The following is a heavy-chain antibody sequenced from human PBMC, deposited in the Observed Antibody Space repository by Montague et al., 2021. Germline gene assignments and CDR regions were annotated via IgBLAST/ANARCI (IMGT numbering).Heavy chain of an antibody. CDR2: IYPGDADT. J-gene: IGHJ6*02. V-gene: IGHV5-51*01. Sequence: QSGAEVKKPGESLKISCKGSGYSFTNDWIGWVRQMPGKGLEWMGMIYPGDADTRYSPSFQGQVTISADKSISTAYLQWSSLKASDTAMYYCARLPYCSSTYCYGGMDVWGQGTTVTVSS. CDR1: GYSFTNDW. D-gene: IGHD2-2*01. CDR3: ARLPYCSSTYCYGGMDV.